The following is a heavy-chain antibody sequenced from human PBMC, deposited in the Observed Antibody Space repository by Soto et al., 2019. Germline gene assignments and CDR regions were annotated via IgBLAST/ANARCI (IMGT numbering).Heavy chain of an antibody. CDR1: GGSISSGDYY. CDR3: RKLNSGSYSEAFDI. V-gene: IGHV4-30-4*01. CDR2: IYYSGST. J-gene: IGHJ3*02. Sequence: SETLSLTCTVSGGSISSGDYYWSWIRQPPGKGLEWIGYIYYSGSTYYNPSLKSRVTISVDTSKNQFSLKLSSVTAADTAVYYCRKLNSGSYSEAFDIWGKGKRFTFSS. D-gene: IGHD1-26*01.